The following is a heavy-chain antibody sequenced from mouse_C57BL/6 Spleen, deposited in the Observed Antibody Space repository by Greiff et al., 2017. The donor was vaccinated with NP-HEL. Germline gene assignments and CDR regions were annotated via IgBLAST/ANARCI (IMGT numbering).Heavy chain of an antibody. V-gene: IGHV1-76*01. CDR1: GYTFTDYY. D-gene: IGHD1-1*01. Sequence: VKLQESGAELVRPGASVKLSCKASGYTFTDYYINWVKQRPGQGLEWIARIYPGSGNTYYNEKFKGKATLTAEKSSSTAYMQLSSLTSEDSAVYFCASYYYGTPAWFAYWGQGTLVTVSA. CDR2: IYPGSGNT. J-gene: IGHJ3*01. CDR3: ASYYYGTPAWFAY.